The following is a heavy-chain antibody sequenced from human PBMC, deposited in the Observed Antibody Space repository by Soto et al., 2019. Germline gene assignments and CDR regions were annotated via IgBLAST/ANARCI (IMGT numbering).Heavy chain of an antibody. J-gene: IGHJ5*02. CDR1: GGFLSEFF. D-gene: IGHD3-16*01. V-gene: IGHV4-34*01. CDR3: VRIRYQLPSSVLWLDP. CDR2: INHVGGT. Sequence: KASETRSPTCAVYGGFLSEFFWTWIRQPPGKGLEWIGEINHVGGTNYNPSLKSRVTMSVDTSQNQFSLRLISVTAADTAMYFCVRIRYQLPSSVLWLDPWGQGTPVTVSS.